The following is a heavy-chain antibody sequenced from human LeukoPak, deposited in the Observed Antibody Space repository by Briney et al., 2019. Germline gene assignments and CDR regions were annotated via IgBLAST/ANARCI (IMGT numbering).Heavy chain of an antibody. V-gene: IGHV4-34*01. D-gene: IGHD3-16*01. CDR3: ARGPARLLTGGDYYYYGMDV. CDR2: INHSGST. CDR1: GGSFSGYY. Sequence: SETLSLTCAVYGGSFSGYYWSWIRQPPGKGLEWIGEINHSGSTNYNSSLKSRVTISVDTSKNQFSLKLSSVTAADTAVYYCARGPARLLTGGDYYYYGMDVWGQGTTVTVSS. J-gene: IGHJ6*02.